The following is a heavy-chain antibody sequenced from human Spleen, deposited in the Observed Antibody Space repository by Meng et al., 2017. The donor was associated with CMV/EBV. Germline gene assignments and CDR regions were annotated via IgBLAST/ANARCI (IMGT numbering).Heavy chain of an antibody. D-gene: IGHD2-15*01. J-gene: IGHJ4*02. CDR2: INPNTGGT. Sequence: ASVKVSCKASGDTFSGFYIHWVRQAPGHGLEWMGWINPNTGGTNYAQKLQGRVTMTTDTSTSTAYMELRSLRSDDTAVYYCASSPIRYCSGGSCYSDYWGQGTLVTVSS. V-gene: IGHV1-2*02. CDR3: ASSPIRYCSGGSCYSDY. CDR1: GDTFSGFY.